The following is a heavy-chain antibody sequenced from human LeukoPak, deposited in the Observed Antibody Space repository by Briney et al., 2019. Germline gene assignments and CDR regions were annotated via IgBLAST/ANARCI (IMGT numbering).Heavy chain of an antibody. D-gene: IGHD6-13*01. J-gene: IGHJ5*02. CDR1: GGSISSGDYY. Sequence: PSQTLSLTCTVSGGSISSGDYYWSWIRQPPGKGLEWIGYIYYSGSTYYNPSLKSRVTISGDRSKNQFSLKLSSVTAADTAVYYCARALGYRGIAAAVNWFDPWGQGTLVTVSS. V-gene: IGHV4-30-4*08. CDR3: ARALGYRGIAAAVNWFDP. CDR2: IYYSGST.